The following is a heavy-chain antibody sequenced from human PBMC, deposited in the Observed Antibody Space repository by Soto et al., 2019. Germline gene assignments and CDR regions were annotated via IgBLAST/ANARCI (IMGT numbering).Heavy chain of an antibody. CDR3: VHKGWGDRILDY. V-gene: IGHV2-5*02. Sequence: QITLKESGPMLVKPTQTLTLTCTFSGFSLSTSGVGVGWIRQPPGKALEWLALIYWDDTKHDSPSLGSRLTNTEDTSKNQVVLTMTNMHPVDTTTYYCVHKGWGDRILDYWGQGTLLTVSS. CDR2: IYWDDTK. D-gene: IGHD3-16*01. J-gene: IGHJ4*02. CDR1: GFSLSTSGVG.